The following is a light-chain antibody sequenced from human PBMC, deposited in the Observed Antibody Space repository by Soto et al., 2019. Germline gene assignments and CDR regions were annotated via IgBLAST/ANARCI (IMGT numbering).Light chain of an antibody. CDR3: FSYTTSSAPYV. V-gene: IGLV2-14*01. CDR1: TSDVGGHNY. J-gene: IGLJ1*01. Sequence: QSALTQPASVSGSPGQSITISCTGTTSDVGGHNYVSWYQQHPGKVPKLLIYEVNNRPSGVSNRFSGSKSGNTASLTISDLQADDEATYYCFSYTTSSAPYVFGTGTKVT. CDR2: EVN.